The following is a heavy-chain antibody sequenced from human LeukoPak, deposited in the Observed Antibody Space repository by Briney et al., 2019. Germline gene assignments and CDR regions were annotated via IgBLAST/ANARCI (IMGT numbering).Heavy chain of an antibody. Sequence: PGRSLRLSCAASGFTFSSYGMHWVRQAPGKGLEWVAIISYDGSNKYYAESVKGRFTISRDNSKNTLYLQMNSLRAEDTALYYCAKDAWFGEFDICYFYGMDVWGRGTTVAVSS. J-gene: IGHJ6*02. V-gene: IGHV3-30*18. CDR1: GFTFSSYG. D-gene: IGHD3-10*01. CDR3: AKDAWFGEFDICYFYGMDV. CDR2: ISYDGSNK.